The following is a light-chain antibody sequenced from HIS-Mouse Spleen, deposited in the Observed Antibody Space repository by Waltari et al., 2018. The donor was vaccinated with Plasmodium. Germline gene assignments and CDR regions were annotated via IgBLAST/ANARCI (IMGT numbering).Light chain of an antibody. CDR1: ALPKKY. Sequence: SYELTQPPSVSVSPGQTARITCAGDALPKKYAYWSQQKPGQAPVLVIYKDSERPSGIPERFSGSSSGTTVTLTISGVQAEDEADYYCQSADSSGTPNWVFGGGTKLTVL. CDR3: QSADSSGTPNWV. V-gene: IGLV3-25*03. J-gene: IGLJ3*02. CDR2: KDS.